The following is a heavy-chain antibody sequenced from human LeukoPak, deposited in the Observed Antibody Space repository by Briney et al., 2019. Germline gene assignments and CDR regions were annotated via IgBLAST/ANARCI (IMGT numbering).Heavy chain of an antibody. CDR1: GFTFSSYG. CDR2: ISYDGSNK. J-gene: IGHJ5*02. V-gene: IGHV3-30*18. Sequence: PGGSLRLSCAASGFTFSSYGMHWVRQAPGKGLEWVAVISYDGSNKYYADSVKGRFTISRDNSKNTLYLQMNSLRAEDTAAYYCAKDGGQQLTLFWFDPWGQGTLVTVSS. D-gene: IGHD6-13*01. CDR3: AKDGGQQLTLFWFDP.